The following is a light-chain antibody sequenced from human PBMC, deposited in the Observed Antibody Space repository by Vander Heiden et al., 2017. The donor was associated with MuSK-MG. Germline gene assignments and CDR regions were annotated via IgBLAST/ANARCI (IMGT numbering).Light chain of an antibody. CDR1: QSVSSN. CDR2: DAS. J-gene: IGKJ4*01. CDR3: QQYTDWPLT. V-gene: IGKV3-15*01. Sequence: DKVLTQSPAALSVSPGERATLSCRASQSVSSNLAWYQQKPGQAPRLLIYDASTRATGISARFSGSGSGTEFTLTISSLQSEDFAVYYCQQYTDWPLTFGGGTKVNIE.